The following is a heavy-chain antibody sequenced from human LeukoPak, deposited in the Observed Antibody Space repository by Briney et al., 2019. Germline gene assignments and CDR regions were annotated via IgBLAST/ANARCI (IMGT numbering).Heavy chain of an antibody. J-gene: IGHJ6*03. CDR3: ARSYSSSWTVMDV. V-gene: IGHV3-48*01. Sequence: PGGSLRLSCAASGFTFSSYTMNWVRQPPGKGLEWVSYISSSSSTIYYADSVKGRFTISRDNAKNSLYLQMNSLRAEDTAVYYCARSYSSSWTVMDVWGKGTTVTVSS. D-gene: IGHD6-13*01. CDR2: ISSSSSTI. CDR1: GFTFSSYT.